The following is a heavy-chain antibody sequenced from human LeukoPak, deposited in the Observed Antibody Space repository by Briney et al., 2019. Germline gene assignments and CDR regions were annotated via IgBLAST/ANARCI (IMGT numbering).Heavy chain of an antibody. V-gene: IGHV4-59*08. J-gene: IGHJ4*02. CDR2: IYYSGST. Sequence: PSETLSLTCTVSGGSISSYYWTWIRQPQGKGLEWIGYIYYSGSTNYNPSLKSRVTMSVDTSKNPFSLMLSSVTAADTAVYYCARLHETGLFFDYWGQGTLVTVSS. CDR3: ARLHETGLFFDY. CDR1: GGSISSYY. D-gene: IGHD3-9*01.